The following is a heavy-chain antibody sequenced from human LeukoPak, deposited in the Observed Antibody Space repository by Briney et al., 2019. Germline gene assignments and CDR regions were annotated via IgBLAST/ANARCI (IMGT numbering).Heavy chain of an antibody. J-gene: IGHJ4*02. CDR1: GGFISSSSYY. Sequence: SETLSLTCTVSGGFISSSSYYWGWIRQPPGKGLEWIGSIYYSGSTYYNPSLKSRVTISVDTSKNQFSLKLSSVTAADTAVYYCARRTRVWSGYYGGFDYWGQGTLVTVSS. CDR2: IYYSGST. CDR3: ARRTRVWSGYYGGFDY. D-gene: IGHD3-3*01. V-gene: IGHV4-39*01.